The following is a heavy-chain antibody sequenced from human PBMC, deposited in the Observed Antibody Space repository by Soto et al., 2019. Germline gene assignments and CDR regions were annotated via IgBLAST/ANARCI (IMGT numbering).Heavy chain of an antibody. CDR3: ARLEGLATISYYFDF. D-gene: IGHD3-9*01. J-gene: IGHJ4*02. CDR2: IYYSGST. CDR1: GGSISSSSYY. V-gene: IGHV4-39*01. Sequence: QLQLQESGPGLVKPSEALSLTCSVSGGSISSSSYYWGWIRQPPGKGLEWIGSIYYSGSTYYNPSHKSRVTISIDKSKNQFSLKLSSLTAADTAVYYCARLEGLATISYYFDFWGQGTLVTVSS.